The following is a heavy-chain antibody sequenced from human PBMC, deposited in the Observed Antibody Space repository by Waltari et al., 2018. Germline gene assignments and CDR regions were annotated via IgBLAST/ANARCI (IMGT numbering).Heavy chain of an antibody. CDR1: GYTLTELS. J-gene: IGHJ3*02. D-gene: IGHD2-2*01. CDR2: MKPNSGNT. Sequence: QVQLVQSGAEVTKPGASVKVSCKVSGYTLTELSMHWVRQAPGKGLEWMGWMKPNSGNTGYAQKFQGRVTMTRNTSISTAYMELSSLRSEDTAVYYCARALSRGGSEAFDIWGQGTMVTVSS. CDR3: ARALSRGGSEAFDI. V-gene: IGHV1-8*01.